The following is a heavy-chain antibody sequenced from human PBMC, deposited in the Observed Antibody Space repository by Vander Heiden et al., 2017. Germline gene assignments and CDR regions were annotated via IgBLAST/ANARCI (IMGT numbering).Heavy chain of an antibody. Sequence: SSYAMLWVRQAPGKGLEWVAVISYDGSNKYYADSVKGRFTISRDNSKNTLYLQMNSLRAEDTAVYYCARDRVGGVGATGVLDYWGQGTLVTVSS. J-gene: IGHJ4*02. D-gene: IGHD1-26*01. V-gene: IGHV3-30-3*01. CDR1: SSYA. CDR3: ARDRVGGVGATGVLDY. CDR2: ISYDGSNK.